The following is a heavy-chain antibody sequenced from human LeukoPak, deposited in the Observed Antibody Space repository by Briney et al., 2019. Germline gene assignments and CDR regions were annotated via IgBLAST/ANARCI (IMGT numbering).Heavy chain of an antibody. D-gene: IGHD5-24*01. J-gene: IGHJ4*02. CDR3: ASARDGYNPDY. CDR1: VGSISNYY. CDR2: IYYSGST. Sequence: SETLSLTCTVSVGSISNYYWSWIRQPPGKGLEWIGYIYYSGSTNYNPSLKSRVTISVDTSKNQFSLNLSSVTAADTAVHYCASARDGYNPDYWGQGTLVTVSS. V-gene: IGHV4-59*08.